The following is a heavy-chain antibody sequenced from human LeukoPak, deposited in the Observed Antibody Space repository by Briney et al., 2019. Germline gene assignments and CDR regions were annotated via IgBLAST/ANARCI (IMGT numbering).Heavy chain of an antibody. Sequence: GGSRRLSCAASGFTFKSYSMNWVRQAPGKGLEWVSSISTFGDYIYYADSVKGRFTISRDNANNSLYLQMNSLRAEDTAVYHCARGGSWFDPWGQGTLVTVSA. D-gene: IGHD1-26*01. V-gene: IGHV3-21*01. CDR3: ARGGSWFDP. CDR2: ISTFGDYI. CDR1: GFTFKSYS. J-gene: IGHJ5*02.